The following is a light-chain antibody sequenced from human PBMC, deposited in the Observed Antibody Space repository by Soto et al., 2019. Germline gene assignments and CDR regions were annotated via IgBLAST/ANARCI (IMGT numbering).Light chain of an antibody. Sequence: EIALTQSPAILSVSPGERATLSCRASHSVSSNLAWYQQKPGQAPRLLIYGASTRATDIPARFSGSGSGTEFTLTISSLQPDDFATYYCQQYNSLWTFGQGTKVDIK. CDR1: HSVSSN. CDR3: QQYNSLWT. J-gene: IGKJ1*01. CDR2: GAS. V-gene: IGKV3-15*01.